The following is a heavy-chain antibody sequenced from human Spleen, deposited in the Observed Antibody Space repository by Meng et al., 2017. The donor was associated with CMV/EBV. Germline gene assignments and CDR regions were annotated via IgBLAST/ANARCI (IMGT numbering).Heavy chain of an antibody. V-gene: IGHV4-39*07. CDR3: ARVRLRFDP. CDR1: GCSISSRSYY. J-gene: IGHJ5*02. D-gene: IGHD4-17*01. CDR2: IYYSGST. Sequence: GPGMWSPLETLSLAVTFVGCSISSRSYYWGWLRQPPGKGLEWIGSIYYSGSTYYNPSLKSRVTISVDTSKNQFSLKLSSVTAADTAVYYCARVRLRFDPWGQGTLVTVPQ.